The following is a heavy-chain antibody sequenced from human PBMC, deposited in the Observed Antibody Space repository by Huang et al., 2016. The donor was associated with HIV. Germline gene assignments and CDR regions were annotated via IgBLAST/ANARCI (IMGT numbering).Heavy chain of an antibody. Sequence: QVQLVQSGAEVKKPGASVKVSCKPSGYAFADCFIHWVRQAPGQGLEWMGWVNPNSGATNYDQKFLGRLTVTGDTSMRTAYMELSGLTSDDTAKYYCTRDGVAPDEEFDYWGQGTVIIVSS. CDR1: GYAFADCF. D-gene: IGHD5-12*01. CDR2: VNPNSGAT. V-gene: IGHV1-2*02. CDR3: TRDGVAPDEEFDY. J-gene: IGHJ4*02.